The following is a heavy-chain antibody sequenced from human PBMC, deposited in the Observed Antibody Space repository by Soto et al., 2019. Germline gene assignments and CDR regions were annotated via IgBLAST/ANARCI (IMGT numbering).Heavy chain of an antibody. CDR2: ISSSSSYI. CDR1: GFTFSSYS. Sequence: GGSLRLSCAASGFTFSSYSMNWVRQAPGKGLEWVSSISSSSSYIYYADSVKGRFTISRDNAKNSLYLQMTSLRAEDTAVYYCARDLTRGGYDYWGQGTLVTVSS. CDR3: ARDLTRGGYDY. V-gene: IGHV3-21*01. D-gene: IGHD6-25*01. J-gene: IGHJ4*02.